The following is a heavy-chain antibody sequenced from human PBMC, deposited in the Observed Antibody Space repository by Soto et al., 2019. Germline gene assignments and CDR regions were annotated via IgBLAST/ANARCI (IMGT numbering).Heavy chain of an antibody. CDR3: ARTEVGWGSPFDY. D-gene: IGHD6-19*01. Sequence: EVQLVESGGGLVQPGGSLRLSCAASGFTFSSYWMSWVRQAPGKGLEWVANIKQDGSEKYYVDSVKGRFTISRDNAKNTLYLLMNSLRAEDTAVYYCARTEVGWGSPFDYWGQGTLVTVSS. CDR1: GFTFSSYW. V-gene: IGHV3-7*01. CDR2: IKQDGSEK. J-gene: IGHJ4*02.